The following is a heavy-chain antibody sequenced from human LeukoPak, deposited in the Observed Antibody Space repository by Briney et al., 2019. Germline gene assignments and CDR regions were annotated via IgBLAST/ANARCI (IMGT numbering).Heavy chain of an antibody. V-gene: IGHV4-39*01. D-gene: IGHD2-15*01. CDR1: GFTFSTYA. CDR3: ARHIYYCSGGSCLGDWFDP. Sequence: PGGSLRLSCAASGFTFSTYAMSWIRQPPGKGLEWIGSIYYSGSTYYNPSLKSRVTISVDTSKNQFSLKLSSVTAADTAVYYCARHIYYCSGGSCLGDWFDPWGQGTLVTVSS. J-gene: IGHJ5*02. CDR2: IYYSGST.